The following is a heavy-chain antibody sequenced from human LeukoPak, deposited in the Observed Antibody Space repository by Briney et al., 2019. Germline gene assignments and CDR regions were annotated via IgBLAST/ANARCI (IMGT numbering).Heavy chain of an antibody. V-gene: IGHV3-72*01. CDR1: GFSISDHY. Sequence: GGSLRLSCAASGFSISDHYMDWVRQAPGKGLEWVGRVRNKPNGYTTDYGTSVRGRFTISRDDSKNSLYLQMNSLTSEDTAVYYCTRVRHGDYFDYWGQGTLVSVSS. D-gene: IGHD4-17*01. CDR3: TRVRHGDYFDY. J-gene: IGHJ4*02. CDR2: VRNKPNGYTT.